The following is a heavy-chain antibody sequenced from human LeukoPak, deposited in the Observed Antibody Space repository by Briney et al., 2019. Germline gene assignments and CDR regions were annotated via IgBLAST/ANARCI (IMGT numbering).Heavy chain of an antibody. J-gene: IGHJ4*02. CDR1: GGSISSSSYY. V-gene: IGHV4-39*07. Sequence: SETLSLTCTVSGGSISSSSYYWGWLRQPPGKGLEWIGSIYYSGSTYYNPSLKSRVTISVDTSKNQFSLKLSSVTAADTAVYYCARPYDSSGYYYEGWGQGTLVTVSS. CDR2: IYYSGST. CDR3: ARPYDSSGYYYEG. D-gene: IGHD3-22*01.